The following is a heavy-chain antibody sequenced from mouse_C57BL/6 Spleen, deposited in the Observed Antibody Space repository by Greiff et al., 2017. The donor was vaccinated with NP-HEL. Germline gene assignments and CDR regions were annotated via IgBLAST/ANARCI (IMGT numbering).Heavy chain of an antibody. J-gene: IGHJ2*01. Sequence: QVQLQQSGAELARPGASVKLSCKASGYTFTSYGISWVKQRPGQGLEWIGEIYPRSGNTYYNEKFKGKATLTADKSASTAYMELRSLTSEDSAGYFCARGDDGYYRGYFDYWGQGTTLTVSS. D-gene: IGHD2-3*01. V-gene: IGHV1-81*01. CDR1: GYTFTSYG. CDR3: ARGDDGYYRGYFDY. CDR2: IYPRSGNT.